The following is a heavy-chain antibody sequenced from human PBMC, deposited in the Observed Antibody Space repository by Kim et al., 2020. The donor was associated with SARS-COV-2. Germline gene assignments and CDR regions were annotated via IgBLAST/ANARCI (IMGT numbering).Heavy chain of an antibody. Sequence: GGSLRLSCTTSGFTFTGYAMSWVRQAPGKGLEWVSSIDGSDGTTYYVDSVKGRFTISRDDSKSTLYLWMTSLRADDTAVYYCLKGGWGWIWDHWVQGA. CDR3: LKGGWGWIWDH. V-gene: IGHV3-23*01. D-gene: IGHD2-2*03. J-gene: IGHJ4*02. CDR1: GFTFTGYA. CDR2: IDGSDGTT.